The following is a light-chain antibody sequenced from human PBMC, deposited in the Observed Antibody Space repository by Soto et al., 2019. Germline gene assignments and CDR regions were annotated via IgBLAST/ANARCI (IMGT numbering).Light chain of an antibody. CDR1: QNIDSY. CDR2: DAS. Sequence: DIQMTQSPSSLSASVGDRVTITCRAIQNIDSYLNWYQQRPGKAPKLLIHDASSLQSGVPSRFSGSGSGTDFALTISSLQPDDFATYYCQQYDTWPPTVTFGGGTKVDIK. J-gene: IGKJ4*01. V-gene: IGKV1-39*01. CDR3: QQYDTWPPTVT.